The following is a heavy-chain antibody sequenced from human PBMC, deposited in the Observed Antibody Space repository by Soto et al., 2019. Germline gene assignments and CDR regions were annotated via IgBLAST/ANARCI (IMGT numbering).Heavy chain of an antibody. CDR3: ARAQSIGAYSPLAY. CDR2: ISTRSNSI. J-gene: IGHJ4*02. D-gene: IGHD2-15*01. CDR1: AFTFSSYS. V-gene: IGHV3-48*02. Sequence: RLSGAGCAFTFSSYSMNWVRQTPGKGLEWVSYISTRSNSIYYADSVKGRFTVSRDNAKNSLFLQMSSLRDEDTAVYFCARAQSIGAYSPLAYWGQGTSVPVSS.